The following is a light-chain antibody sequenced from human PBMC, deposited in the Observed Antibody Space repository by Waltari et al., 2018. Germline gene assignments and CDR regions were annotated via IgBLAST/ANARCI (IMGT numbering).Light chain of an antibody. J-gene: IGKJ1*01. Sequence: CRASQGVSSYLAGYQQRPGQAPRLLIYSAANRATGIPAGFSGSGSGTDFTLTISSLEPEDFAVYYCQQRSDWPRTFGQGTKVEIK. CDR3: QQRSDWPRT. V-gene: IGKV3-11*01. CDR2: SAA. CDR1: QGVSSY.